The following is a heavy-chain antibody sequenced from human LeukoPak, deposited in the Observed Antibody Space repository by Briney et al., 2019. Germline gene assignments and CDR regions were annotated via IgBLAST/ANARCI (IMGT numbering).Heavy chain of an antibody. J-gene: IGHJ4*02. V-gene: IGHV1-18*01. CDR3: ATIIKGPMVRGVDYFDY. CDR2: ISVYNGNT. D-gene: IGHD3-10*01. Sequence: ASVKVSCKASGYTLTSYDISWVRQAPGQGLEWMGWISVYNGNTNYAQKLQGRVTMTTDTSTSTAYMELRSLRSEDTAVYYCATIIKGPMVRGVDYFDYWGQGTLVTVSS. CDR1: GYTLTSYD.